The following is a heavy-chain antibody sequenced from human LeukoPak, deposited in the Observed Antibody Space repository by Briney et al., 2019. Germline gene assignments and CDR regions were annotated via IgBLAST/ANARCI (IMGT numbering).Heavy chain of an antibody. CDR2: IHPDGSIT. D-gene: IGHD5-12*01. V-gene: IGHV3-74*03. Sequence: SGGSLRLSCVGSGFTISKYWMHWVRQAPGTGLVWVSRIHPDGSITTYADSVKGRFTISRDNAENTLYLQMNSLRAEDTGVYYCAPQQAYSPYNWFDPWGQGTLVTVSS. CDR1: GFTISKYW. J-gene: IGHJ5*02. CDR3: APQQAYSPYNWFDP.